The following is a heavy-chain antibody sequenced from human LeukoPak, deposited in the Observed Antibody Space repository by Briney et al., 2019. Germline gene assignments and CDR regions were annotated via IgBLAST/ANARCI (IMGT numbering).Heavy chain of an antibody. D-gene: IGHD1-7*01. CDR2: IIPILGIA. J-gene: IGHJ6*02. Sequence: SVKVSCKASGGTFSSYAISWVRQAPGQGLEWMGRIIPILGIANYAQKFQGRVTITADKSTSTAYMELSSLRSEDTAVYYCASPITGTSVDYYGMDVWGQGTTVTVSS. CDR3: ASPITGTSVDYYGMDV. CDR1: GGTFSSYA. V-gene: IGHV1-69*04.